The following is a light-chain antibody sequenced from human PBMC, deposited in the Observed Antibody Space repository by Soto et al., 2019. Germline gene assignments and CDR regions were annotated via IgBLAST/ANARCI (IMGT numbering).Light chain of an antibody. CDR3: QQYERYWT. J-gene: IGKJ1*01. CDR2: KTS. CDR1: QTITNW. Sequence: DIQMTQSPSTLSASVGDRVTITCRASQTITNWLAWYQQKPGKAHKVLIYKTSSLESGVPSRFSGSGSGTEFTLTINGLQPDDFATYYCQQYERYWTFGQGTKVEIK. V-gene: IGKV1-5*03.